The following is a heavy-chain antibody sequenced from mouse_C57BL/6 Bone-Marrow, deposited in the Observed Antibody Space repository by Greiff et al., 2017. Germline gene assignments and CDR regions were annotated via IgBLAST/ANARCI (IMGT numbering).Heavy chain of an antibody. D-gene: IGHD2-4*01. J-gene: IGHJ4*01. V-gene: IGHV5-6*01. CDR1: GFTFSSYG. CDR2: ISSGGSYT. Sequence: EVKLVESGGDLVKPGGSLKLSCAASGFTFSSYGMSWVRQTPDKRLEWVATISSGGSYTYYPDSVKGRFTISRDNAKNTLYLQMSSLKSEDTAMYYCARQKEMIPHYYAMDYWGQGTSVTVSS. CDR3: ARQKEMIPHYYAMDY.